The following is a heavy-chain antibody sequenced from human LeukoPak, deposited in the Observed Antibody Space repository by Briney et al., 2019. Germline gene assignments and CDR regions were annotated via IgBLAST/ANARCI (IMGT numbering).Heavy chain of an antibody. CDR2: INHSGST. CDR1: GGSFSGYY. V-gene: IGHV4-34*01. CDR3: ASRPYDILTGYYPPPFDY. J-gene: IGHJ4*02. Sequence: SETLSLTCAVYGGSFSGYYWSWIRQPPGKGLEWIGEINHSGSTNYNPSLKSRVTISVDTSKNQFSLKLSSVTVADTAVYYCASRPYDILTGYYPPPFDYWGQGTLVTVSS. D-gene: IGHD3-9*01.